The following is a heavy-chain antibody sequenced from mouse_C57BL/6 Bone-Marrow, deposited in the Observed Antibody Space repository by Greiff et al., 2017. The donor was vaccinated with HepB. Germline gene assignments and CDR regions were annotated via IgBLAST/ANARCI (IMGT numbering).Heavy chain of an antibody. CDR1: GFNIKNTY. J-gene: IGHJ4*01. V-gene: IGHV14-3*01. CDR2: IDPANGNT. CDR3: ATYYDYDLDYAMDY. Sequence: VHVKQSVAELVRPGASVKLSCTASGFNIKNTYMPWVKQRPEQGLEWIGRIDPANGNTKYAPKFQGKATITADTSSNTAYLQLSSLTSEDTAIYYCATYYDYDLDYAMDYWGQGTSVTVSA. D-gene: IGHD2-4*01.